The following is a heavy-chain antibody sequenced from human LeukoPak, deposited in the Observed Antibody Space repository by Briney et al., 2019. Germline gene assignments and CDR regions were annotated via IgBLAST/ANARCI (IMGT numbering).Heavy chain of an antibody. V-gene: IGHV3-53*01. Sequence: GGSLRLSCAASGFTVSNTYMSWVRKAPGKGLEWVSVIYSSGGTFYSESVKGRFTISRDYSKNTLYLQMNSLRADDTAVYYCAKDSSGPAFWGQGTLVTVSS. CDR2: IYSSGGT. CDR1: GFTVSNTY. CDR3: AKDSSGPAF. J-gene: IGHJ4*02. D-gene: IGHD6-19*01.